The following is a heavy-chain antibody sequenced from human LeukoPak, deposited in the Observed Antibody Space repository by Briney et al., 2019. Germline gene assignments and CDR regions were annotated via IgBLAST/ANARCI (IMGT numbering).Heavy chain of an antibody. CDR1: GFSLTSSGVG. CDR2: IYWNDEK. J-gene: IGHJ4*02. Sequence: SGPTLVNPTQTLTLTCTFCGFSLTSSGVGVGWIRQPPGKALEWLTLIYWNDEKHYSPSLRTRLTITKDTSNNQVVLTLTNMDPVDTATYYCVRIGLDGSYIDYWGQGTLVTVSS. V-gene: IGHV2-5*01. D-gene: IGHD1-26*01. CDR3: VRIGLDGSYIDY.